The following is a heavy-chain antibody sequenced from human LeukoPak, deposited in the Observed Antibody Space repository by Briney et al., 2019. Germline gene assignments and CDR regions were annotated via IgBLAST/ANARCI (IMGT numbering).Heavy chain of an antibody. Sequence: PGGSLRLSCAASGFTFSSYAMSWVRQAPGKGLEWVSAISGSGGSTYYADSVKGRFTISRDNSKNTLYLQMSSLRAEDTAVYYCANILYYDSSGYYLDDYWGQGTLVTVSS. CDR1: GFTFSSYA. CDR2: ISGSGGST. D-gene: IGHD3-22*01. J-gene: IGHJ4*02. V-gene: IGHV3-23*01. CDR3: ANILYYDSSGYYLDDY.